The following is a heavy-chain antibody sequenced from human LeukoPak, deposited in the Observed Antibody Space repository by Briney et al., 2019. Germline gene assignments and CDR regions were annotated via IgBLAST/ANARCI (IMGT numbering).Heavy chain of an antibody. CDR3: ARDDTPVPAAMVLYYFDY. CDR2: ISTNGDST. D-gene: IGHD5-18*01. J-gene: IGHJ4*02. Sequence: GGSLRLSCAASGFTFSTYAMHWVRQPPGKGLEYVSAISTNGDSTYYADSVKGRFTISRDNAKNSLYLQMNGLRAADTAVYYRARDDTPVPAAMVLYYFDYWGQGTPVTVSS. CDR1: GFTFSTYA. V-gene: IGHV3-64*02.